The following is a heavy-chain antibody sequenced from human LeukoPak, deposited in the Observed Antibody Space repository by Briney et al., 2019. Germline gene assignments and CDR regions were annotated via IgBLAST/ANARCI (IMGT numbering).Heavy chain of an antibody. Sequence: ASVKVSCKVSGYTLTELSMHWVRQAPGKGLEWMGGFDPEDGETIYAQKFQGRVTMTEDTSTDTAYMELSSLRSEDTAVYYCATVISETYYYGSGSLDYWGQGTLVTVSS. CDR3: ATVISETYYYGSGSLDY. CDR1: GYTLTELS. V-gene: IGHV1-24*01. D-gene: IGHD3-10*01. CDR2: FDPEDGET. J-gene: IGHJ4*02.